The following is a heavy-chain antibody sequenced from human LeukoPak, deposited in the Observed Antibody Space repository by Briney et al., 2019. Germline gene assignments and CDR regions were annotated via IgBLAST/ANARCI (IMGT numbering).Heavy chain of an antibody. CDR1: GFTFSSYA. CDR3: ARDHAAGTFDY. Sequence: LGRSLRLSCAASGFTFSSYAMHWVRQAPGKGLEWVAVISYDGSNKYYADSVKGRFTISRDNSKNTLYLQMNSLRAEDTAVYYCARDHAAGTFDYWGQGTLVTVSS. V-gene: IGHV3-30-3*01. CDR2: ISYDGSNK. D-gene: IGHD6-13*01. J-gene: IGHJ4*02.